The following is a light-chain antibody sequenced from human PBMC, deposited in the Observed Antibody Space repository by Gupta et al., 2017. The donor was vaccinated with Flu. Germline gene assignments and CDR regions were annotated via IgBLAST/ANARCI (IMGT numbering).Light chain of an antibody. V-gene: IGLV2-14*01. CDR1: STDVGGYNH. CDR2: DVN. CDR3: SSYTISGTLVV. J-gene: IGLJ2*01. Sequence: QSALTQPASVSGSPGQSITISCSGTSTDVGGYNHVSWYQHHPGKAPNLLIYDVNNRPSGTSNRFSGSKSGNTASLTISGVQSEDEADYYCSSYTISGTLVVFGGGTKLTVL.